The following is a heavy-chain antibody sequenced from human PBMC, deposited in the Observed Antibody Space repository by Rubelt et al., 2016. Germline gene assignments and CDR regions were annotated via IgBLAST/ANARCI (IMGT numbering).Heavy chain of an antibody. J-gene: IGHJ4*02. D-gene: IGHD7-27*01. Sequence: EVQLVESGGGLVQPGGSLRLSCPASGFTVSSNYMRWVRRAPGEGLEWVSVIYSGGSTYYADSVKGRYTSARHNTNNPLDLQMNVLKAEYTAVYYCARNWGFDYWGQGTLVTVSS. CDR1: GFTVSSNY. V-gene: IGHV3-66*01. CDR2: IYSGGST. CDR3: ARNWGFDY.